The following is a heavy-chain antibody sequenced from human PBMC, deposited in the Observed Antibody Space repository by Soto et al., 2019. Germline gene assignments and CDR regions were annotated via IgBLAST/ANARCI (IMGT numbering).Heavy chain of an antibody. V-gene: IGHV4-39*01. CDR2: IYYSGST. Sequence: LPLTCTDSGGSISSSSYYWGWIRQPPGKGLEWIGSIYYSGSTYYNPSLKSRVTISVDTSKNQFSLKLSSVTAADTAVYYCAKGIAAPTNWFDPWGQGTLVTVSS. CDR3: AKGIAAPTNWFDP. CDR1: GGSISSSSYY. D-gene: IGHD6-6*01. J-gene: IGHJ5*02.